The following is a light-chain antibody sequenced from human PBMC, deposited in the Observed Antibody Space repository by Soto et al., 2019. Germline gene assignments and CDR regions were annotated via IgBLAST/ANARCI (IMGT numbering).Light chain of an antibody. Sequence: EILMTQSPATLSVSPGERATLSCRASQTVRSKLAWYQQKGGQAPRRLIYGASTRATGVPAGFSGSGSGTQFTLTISSLKSEDFAVYYCQHYINWQTETFGQGTKVDIK. CDR2: GAS. V-gene: IGKV3-15*01. CDR3: QHYINWQTET. CDR1: QTVRSK. J-gene: IGKJ1*01.